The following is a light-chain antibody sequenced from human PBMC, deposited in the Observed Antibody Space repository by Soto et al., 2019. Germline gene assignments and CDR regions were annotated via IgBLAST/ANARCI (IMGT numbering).Light chain of an antibody. CDR2: WAS. CDR3: QQYYSTPRT. V-gene: IGKV4-1*01. J-gene: IGKJ4*01. CDR1: QSVLYSSNNKNY. Sequence: DIVMTQSPDSLAVSLGERATINCKSSQSVLYSSNNKNYLAWYQQKPGQPPKRLIYWASTRESGVPDRFSGSGSGTDFTLTISRLQAEDVGVYYCQQYYSTPRTFGGGTKVEIK.